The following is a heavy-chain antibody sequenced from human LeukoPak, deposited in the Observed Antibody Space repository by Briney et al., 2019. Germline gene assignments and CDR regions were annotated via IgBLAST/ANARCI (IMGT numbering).Heavy chain of an antibody. J-gene: IGHJ6*04. CDR2: ILGLGGASRT. CDR3: ARERVYSGSYDV. Sequence: PGGTLRLSCSASGFSFSTDGMSWVRQAPGKGLEWVSGILGLGGASRTYYADSVKGRFTISRDNAKNTLYLQMNSLRAEDTAVYYCARERVYSGSYDVWGKGTTVTISS. CDR1: GFSFSTDG. D-gene: IGHD1-26*01. V-gene: IGHV3-23*01.